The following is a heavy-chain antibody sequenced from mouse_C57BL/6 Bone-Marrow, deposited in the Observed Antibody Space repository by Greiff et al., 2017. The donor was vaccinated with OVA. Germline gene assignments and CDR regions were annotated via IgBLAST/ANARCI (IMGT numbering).Heavy chain of an antibody. CDR1: GFTFSSYG. CDR3: ARQYYYGSSRYFDV. CDR2: ISSGGSYT. Sequence: EVKVVESGGDLVKPGGSLKLSCAASGFTFSSYGMSWVRQTPDKRLEWVATISSGGSYTYYPDSVKGRFTISSDNAKNTLYLQMSSLKSEDTAMYYCARQYYYGSSRYFDVWGTGTTVTVSS. V-gene: IGHV5-6*01. J-gene: IGHJ1*03. D-gene: IGHD1-1*01.